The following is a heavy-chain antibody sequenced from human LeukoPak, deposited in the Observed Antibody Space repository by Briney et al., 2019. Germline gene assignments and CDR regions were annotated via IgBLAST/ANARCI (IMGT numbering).Heavy chain of an antibody. V-gene: IGHV1-18*01. CDR2: ISAYNGNT. J-gene: IGHJ4*02. D-gene: IGHD2-2*01. Sequence: ASVKVSCKASGYTFTSYGISWVRQAPGQGLEWMGWISAYNGNTNYAQKLQGRVTMTTDTYTSTAYMELRSLRSDDPAVYYCARERVGDCSSTSCYGRFDYWGQGTLVTVSS. CDR1: GYTFTSYG. CDR3: ARERVGDCSSTSCYGRFDY.